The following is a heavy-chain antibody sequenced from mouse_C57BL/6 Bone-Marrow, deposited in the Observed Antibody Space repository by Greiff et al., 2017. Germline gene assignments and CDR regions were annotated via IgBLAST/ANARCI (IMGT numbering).Heavy chain of an antibody. V-gene: IGHV1-62-2*01. CDR1: GYTFTEYS. J-gene: IGHJ1*03. CDR3: ATHGTTAGTRYWYFDV. CDR2: FYPGSGSI. Sequence: VQRVESGAELVKPGASVKLSCKASGYTFTEYSIHWVKQRSGQGLEWIGWFYPGSGSIKYNEKFKDKATLTADTSSSTVYMELSRLTSEDSAVYYCATHGTTAGTRYWYFDVWGTGTTVTVSS. D-gene: IGHD1-2*01.